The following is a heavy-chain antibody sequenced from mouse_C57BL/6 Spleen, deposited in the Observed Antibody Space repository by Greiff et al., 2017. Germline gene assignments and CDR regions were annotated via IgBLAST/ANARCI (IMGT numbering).Heavy chain of an antibody. D-gene: IGHD1-1*01. J-gene: IGHJ1*03. CDR2: IDPSDSST. CDR1: GYTFTSYW. CDR3: ARNDYGSRWYFDV. Sequence: VQLQQPGAELVKPGASVKLSCKASGYTFTSYWMQWVKQRPGQGLEWIGEIDPSDSSTNYNQKFKGKATLTVDTPASTAYMQLSSLTSEDSAVYYCARNDYGSRWYFDVWGTGTTVTVSS. V-gene: IGHV1-50*01.